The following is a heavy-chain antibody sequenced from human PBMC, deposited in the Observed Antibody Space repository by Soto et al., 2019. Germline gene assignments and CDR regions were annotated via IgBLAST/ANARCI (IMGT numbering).Heavy chain of an antibody. CDR1: GFTFSSYS. V-gene: IGHV3-48*02. D-gene: IGHD2-15*01. CDR3: ARVGGYCRGGSCYDYYYYGMDV. Sequence: EVQLVESGGGLVQPGGSLRLSCAASGFTFSSYSMNWVRQAPGKGLEWVSYISSSSSTIYYADSVKGRFTISRDNVKNSRYLQMNSLKDDDTAVYYDARVGGYCRGGSCYDYYYYGMDVWGQGTTVTVSS. J-gene: IGHJ6*02. CDR2: ISSSSSTI.